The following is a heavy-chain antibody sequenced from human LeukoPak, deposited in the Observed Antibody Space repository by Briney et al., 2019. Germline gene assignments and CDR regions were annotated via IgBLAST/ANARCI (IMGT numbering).Heavy chain of an antibody. V-gene: IGHV1-69*02. CDR2: IIPILGIA. Sequence: SVKVSCKASGGTFSSYIISWVRQAPGQGLEWMGRIIPILGIANYAQKFQGRVTITADKSTSTAYMELSSLRSEDTAVYYCARSRGHLAARPWNYWGQGTLVTVSS. D-gene: IGHD6-6*01. J-gene: IGHJ4*02. CDR1: GGTFSSYI. CDR3: ARSRGHLAARPWNY.